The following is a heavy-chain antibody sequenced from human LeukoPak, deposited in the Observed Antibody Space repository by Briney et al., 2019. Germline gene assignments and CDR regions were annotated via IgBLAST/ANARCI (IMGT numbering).Heavy chain of an antibody. CDR3: ARDGWEFDY. Sequence: ASVKVSCKASGYTFTSYGISWVRQAPGQGLEWMGWISAYNGNTNYAQKFQGRVTMTRDMSTSTVYMELSSLRSEDTAVYYCARDGWEFDYWGQGTLVTVSS. CDR1: GYTFTSYG. V-gene: IGHV1-18*01. D-gene: IGHD1-26*01. J-gene: IGHJ4*02. CDR2: ISAYNGNT.